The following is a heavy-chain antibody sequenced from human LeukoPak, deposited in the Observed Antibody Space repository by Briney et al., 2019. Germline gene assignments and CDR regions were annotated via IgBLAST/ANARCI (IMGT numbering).Heavy chain of an antibody. J-gene: IGHJ4*02. CDR2: ISSSGDYI. D-gene: IGHD2-2*01. Sequence: PGGTLRLSCAASGFSFSYFSMDWVRQAPGKGVEWGSSISSSGDYIYYAPSVKGRFTISRHNANNSLYLQMNSLRAEDTALYYCAKLPYQMLMFADYWGQGTLVTVSS. CDR3: AKLPYQMLMFADY. CDR1: GFSFSYFS. V-gene: IGHV3-21*04.